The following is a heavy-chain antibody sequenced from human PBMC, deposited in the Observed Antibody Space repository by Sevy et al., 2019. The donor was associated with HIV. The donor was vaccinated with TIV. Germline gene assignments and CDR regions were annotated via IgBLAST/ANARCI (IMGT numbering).Heavy chain of an antibody. CDR2: INLDGSET. D-gene: IGHD3-10*01. J-gene: IGHJ4*02. CDR1: GFTFSSYW. V-gene: IGHV3-7*01. Sequence: GGSLRLSCAASGFTFSSYWMSWVRQAPGKGLEWLATINLDGSETFYVDSVNGRFTISRHDPRKSVYLQMTRLSAEDTAVYYCARLFYGSADYWGQGTLVTVSS. CDR3: ARLFYGSADY.